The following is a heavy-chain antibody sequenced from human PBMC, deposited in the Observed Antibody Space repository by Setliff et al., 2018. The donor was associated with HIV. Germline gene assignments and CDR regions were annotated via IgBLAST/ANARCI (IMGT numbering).Heavy chain of an antibody. Sequence: GGSLRLSCAAPGFTFSSYAMSWVRQAPGKGLEWISYIGIVGTTIYYADSVKGRFTISRDNSKNRLDLQMGSLRAEDMAVYYCASNFRSGYWYFDLWGRGTLVTVSS. CDR3: ASNFRSGYWYFDL. CDR1: GFTFSSYA. D-gene: IGHD2-15*01. V-gene: IGHV3-48*01. J-gene: IGHJ2*01. CDR2: IGIVGTTI.